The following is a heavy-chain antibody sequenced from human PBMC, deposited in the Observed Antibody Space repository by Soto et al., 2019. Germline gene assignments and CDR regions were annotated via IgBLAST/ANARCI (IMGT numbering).Heavy chain of an antibody. CDR1: GFTFSNYA. CDR3: ARANSSSWHNFDY. V-gene: IGHV3-30-3*01. Sequence: QVQLVESGGGVVQPGRSLRLSCAASGFTFSNYAMHWVRQALGKGLEWVAVISDDGSHQNYADSVKGRFTISRDNSRNTLYLQMNSLRTEDTAVYYCARANSSSWHNFDYWGQGTLVTVSS. D-gene: IGHD6-13*01. CDR2: ISDDGSHQ. J-gene: IGHJ4*02.